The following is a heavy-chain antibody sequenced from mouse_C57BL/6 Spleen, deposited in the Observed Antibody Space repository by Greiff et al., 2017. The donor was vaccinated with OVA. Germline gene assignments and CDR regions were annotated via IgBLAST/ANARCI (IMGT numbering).Heavy chain of an antibody. J-gene: IGHJ2*01. V-gene: IGHV3-6*01. CDR1: GYSITSGYY. CDR2: ISYDGSN. D-gene: IGHD1-1*01. Sequence: EVQLQESGPGLVKPSQSLSLTCSVTGYSITSGYYWNCIRPFPGNKLEGMGYISYDGSNNYNPSLKNRISITRDTSKNQFFLKLNSVTTEDTATYYSAKGGELLRFDYWGQGTTLTVSS. CDR3: AKGGELLRFDY.